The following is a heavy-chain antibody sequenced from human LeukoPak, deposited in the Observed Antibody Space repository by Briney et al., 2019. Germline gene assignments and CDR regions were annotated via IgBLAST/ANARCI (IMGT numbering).Heavy chain of an antibody. CDR3: AKASSIRAPGDY. CDR2: IRCDGSNK. D-gene: IGHD2-21*01. J-gene: IGHJ4*02. CDR1: GFTFSSYG. Sequence: GGSPRLSCAASGFTFSSYGMHWVRQAPGKGLEWVAFIRCDGSNKYYADSVKGRFTISRDNSKNTLYLQMNSLRAEDTAVYYCAKASSIRAPGDYWGQGTLVTVSS. V-gene: IGHV3-30*02.